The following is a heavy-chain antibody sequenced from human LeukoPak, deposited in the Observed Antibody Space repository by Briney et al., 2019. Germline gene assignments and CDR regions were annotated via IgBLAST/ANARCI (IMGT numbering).Heavy chain of an antibody. CDR1: GGSISSSSYY. D-gene: IGHD2-15*01. Sequence: PSETLSLTCTVSGGSISSSSYYWGWIRQPPGKGLEWIGSIYYSGSTNYTPSLKSRVTISVDTSKNQFSLKLSSVTAEDTAVYYCARHKIVVVVAATPRQAERYYYYGMDVWGQGTTVTVSS. CDR3: ARHKIVVVVAATPRQAERYYYYGMDV. V-gene: IGHV4-39*01. J-gene: IGHJ6*02. CDR2: IYYSGST.